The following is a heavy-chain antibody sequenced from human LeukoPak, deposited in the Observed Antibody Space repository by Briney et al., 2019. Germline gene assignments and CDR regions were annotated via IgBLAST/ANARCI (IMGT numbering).Heavy chain of an antibody. D-gene: IGHD6-19*01. CDR2: ISSNGGNT. CDR3: ARHRPGRYSFDS. Sequence: PGGSLRLSCAASGFTFSSYAMHWVRQAPGKGLEYVSAISSNGGNTYYANSVKGRFTISRDNSKNTLYLQMGSLRAEDMAVYYCARHRPGRYSFDSWGQGTLVTVSS. CDR1: GFTFSSYA. V-gene: IGHV3-64*01. J-gene: IGHJ4*02.